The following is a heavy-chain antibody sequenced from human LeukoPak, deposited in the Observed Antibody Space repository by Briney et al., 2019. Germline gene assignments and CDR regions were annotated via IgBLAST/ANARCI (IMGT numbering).Heavy chain of an antibody. J-gene: IGHJ4*02. V-gene: IGHV3-23*01. CDR3: AKARIAATIYPKEVNFDY. CDR2: IGGGGDIT. Sequence: PGGSLRLSCTSSGFSFSTYAMSWVRQAPGKGLEWVSTIGGGGDITYYGDPVKGRFTISRDNSKNTVYLQMNSLRAEDTAVYYCAKARIAATIYPKEVNFDYWGQGALVTVSS. D-gene: IGHD5-12*01. CDR1: GFSFSTYA.